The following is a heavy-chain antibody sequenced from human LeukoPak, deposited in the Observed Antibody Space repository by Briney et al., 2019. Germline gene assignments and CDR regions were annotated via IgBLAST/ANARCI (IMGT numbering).Heavy chain of an antibody. CDR2: INPSGGST. V-gene: IGHV1-46*01. D-gene: IGHD3-16*01. Sequence: ASVKVSCKASGYTFTSYYMHWVRQAPGQGLEWMGIINPSGGSTSYAQKFQGRVTMTRDTSISTAYMELSRLRSDDTAVYYCARLMSWGASSWYFDLWGRGTLVTVSS. CDR1: GYTFTSYY. CDR3: ARLMSWGASSWYFDL. J-gene: IGHJ2*01.